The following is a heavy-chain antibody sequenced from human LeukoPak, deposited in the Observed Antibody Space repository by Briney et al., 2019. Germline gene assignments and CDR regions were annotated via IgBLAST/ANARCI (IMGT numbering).Heavy chain of an antibody. J-gene: IGHJ3*02. CDR3: AMTYYDFWRGEKPQGAFDI. D-gene: IGHD3-3*01. V-gene: IGHV3-21*01. CDR1: GFTFSSYS. CDR2: ISSSSSYI. Sequence: PGGSLRLSCAASGFTFSSYSMNWVRQAPGKGLEWVSSISSSSSYIYYADSVKGRFTISRDNAKNSLYLQMNSLRAEDTAVYYCAMTYYDFWRGEKPQGAFDIWGQGTMVTVSS.